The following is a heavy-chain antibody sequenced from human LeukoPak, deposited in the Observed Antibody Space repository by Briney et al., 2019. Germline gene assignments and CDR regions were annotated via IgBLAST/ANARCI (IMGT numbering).Heavy chain of an antibody. CDR1: GFTFSNAW. CDR2: IKSKTDGGTT. V-gene: IGHV3-15*01. CDR3: TTDPIVVVPAAIPGAFDI. J-gene: IGHJ3*02. Sequence: GGSLRLSCAASGFTFSNAWMSWVRQAPGKGLEWVGRIKSKTDGGTTDYAAPVKGRFTISRDDSKNTLYLQMNSLKTEDTAVYYCTTDPIVVVPAAIPGAFDIWGQGTMVTVSS. D-gene: IGHD2-2*02.